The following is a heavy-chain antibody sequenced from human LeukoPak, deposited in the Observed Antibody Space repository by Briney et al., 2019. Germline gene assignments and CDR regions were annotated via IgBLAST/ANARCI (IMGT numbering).Heavy chain of an antibody. J-gene: IGHJ4*02. CDR3: AKDGEVDTAMVTAPDYFDY. Sequence: GGSLRLSCAASGFTFSSYAMRWVRQAPGKGLEWVSAISGSGGSTYYADSVKGRFTISRDNSKNTLYLQMNSLRAEDMAVYYCAKDGEVDTAMVTAPDYFDYWGQGTLVTVSS. CDR2: ISGSGGST. CDR1: GFTFSSYA. V-gene: IGHV3-23*01. D-gene: IGHD5-18*01.